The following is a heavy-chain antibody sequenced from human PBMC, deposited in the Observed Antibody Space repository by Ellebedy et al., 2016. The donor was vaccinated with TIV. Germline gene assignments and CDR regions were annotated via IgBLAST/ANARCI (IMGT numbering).Heavy chain of an antibody. D-gene: IGHD4-17*01. V-gene: IGHV1-46*01. CDR2: INPSGGST. CDR1: GGTFSSYA. J-gene: IGHJ4*02. CDR3: ARASDYGDYFDY. Sequence: AASVKVSCKASGGTFSSYAISWVRQAPGQGLEWMGIINPSGGSTSYAQKFQGRVTMTRDTSTSTVYMELSRLRSDDTAVYYCARASDYGDYFDYWGQGTLVTVSS.